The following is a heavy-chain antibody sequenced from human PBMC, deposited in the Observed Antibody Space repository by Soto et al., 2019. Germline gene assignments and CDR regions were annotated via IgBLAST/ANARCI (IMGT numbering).Heavy chain of an antibody. Sequence: GESLKISCKGSGYSFTSYWIGWVRQMPWKGLEWMGIIYPGDSDTRYSPSFQGQVTISADKSISTAYLQWSSLKASDTAMYYCARTPRGYSYDYYYYYGMDVWGQGTTVTVSS. J-gene: IGHJ6*02. CDR2: IYPGDSDT. V-gene: IGHV5-51*01. CDR1: GYSFTSYW. CDR3: ARTPRGYSYDYYYYYGMDV. D-gene: IGHD5-18*01.